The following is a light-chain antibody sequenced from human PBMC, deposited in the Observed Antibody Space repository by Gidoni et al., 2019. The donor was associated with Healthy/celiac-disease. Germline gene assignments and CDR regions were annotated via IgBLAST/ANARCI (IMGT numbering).Light chain of an antibody. V-gene: IGKV3-11*01. Sequence: EIVLTQSPATLSLSPGERATLPCRASQSVSSYLDWYQQKPGQAPRLLIYDASNRATGIPARFSGSGSGTDFTLTISSLEPEDFAVYYCQQRSNWPPRFTFGPGTKVDIK. CDR1: QSVSSY. J-gene: IGKJ3*01. CDR2: DAS. CDR3: QQRSNWPPRFT.